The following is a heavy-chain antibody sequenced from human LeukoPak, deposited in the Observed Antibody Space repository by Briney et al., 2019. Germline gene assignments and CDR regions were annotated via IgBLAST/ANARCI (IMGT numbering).Heavy chain of an antibody. CDR3: AKTVAAARPFDY. Sequence: GGSLRLSCAASRFSFSTYPMGWVRQAPGKGLEWVSGISASGDVTFHADPVKGRFTISRDNSKNTLYLQMNSLRAEDTAVYYCAKTVAAARPFDYWGQGTLVTVSS. D-gene: IGHD6-13*01. CDR2: ISASGDVT. J-gene: IGHJ4*02. V-gene: IGHV3-23*01. CDR1: RFSFSTYP.